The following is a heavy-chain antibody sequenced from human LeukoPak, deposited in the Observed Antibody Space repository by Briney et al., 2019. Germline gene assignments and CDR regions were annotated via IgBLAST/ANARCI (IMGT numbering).Heavy chain of an antibody. J-gene: IGHJ4*02. D-gene: IGHD3-22*01. CDR3: ARFSTIFYYDSLDRYFDY. CDR2: ISYSGST. V-gene: IGHV4-31*03. Sequence: SETLSFTCTVSGGSISSGGYYWSWIRQHPGKGLEWIGYISYSGSTYYNPSLKSRVTISVDTSKNQFSLKLSSVTAADTAVYYCARFSTIFYYDSLDRYFDYWGQGTLVTVSS. CDR1: GGSISSGGYY.